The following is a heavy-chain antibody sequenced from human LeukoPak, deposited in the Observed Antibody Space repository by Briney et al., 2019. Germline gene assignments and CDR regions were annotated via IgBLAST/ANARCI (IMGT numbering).Heavy chain of an antibody. Sequence: SGGSLRLSCAASGFTFSNYWIHWVRQAPGKGLVWVSRIDNAGSITTYADSVKGRFTISRDNSKNTLYLQLNSLRAEDTAVYYCAKDLDCSGGSCYWGQGTLVTVSS. J-gene: IGHJ4*02. CDR2: IDNAGSIT. V-gene: IGHV3-74*03. CDR1: GFTFSNYW. D-gene: IGHD2-15*01. CDR3: AKDLDCSGGSCY.